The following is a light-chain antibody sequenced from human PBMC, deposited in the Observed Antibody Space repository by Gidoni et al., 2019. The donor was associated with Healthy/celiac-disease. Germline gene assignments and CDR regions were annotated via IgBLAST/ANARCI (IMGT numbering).Light chain of an antibody. CDR2: DAS. J-gene: IGKJ3*01. CDR3: QQRSNWRGVT. Sequence: EIVLTQSPATLSLSPGERATLSCRASQSVSSYLAWYQQKPGQAPRLLIYDASNRATGIPARFSGSGSGTDFTLTISSLEPEDFAVYYCQQRSNWRGVTFGPXTKVDIK. V-gene: IGKV3-11*01. CDR1: QSVSSY.